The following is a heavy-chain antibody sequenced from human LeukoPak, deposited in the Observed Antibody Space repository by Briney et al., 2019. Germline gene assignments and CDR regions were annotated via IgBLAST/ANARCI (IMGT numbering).Heavy chain of an antibody. V-gene: IGHV1-18*04. J-gene: IGHJ4*02. CDR1: GYTFTGYY. Sequence: ASVKVSCKASGYTFTGYYMHWVRQAPGQGLEWMGWINPNSGNTNYAQKLQGRVTMTTDTSTSTAYMELRSLRSDGTAVYYCARGRTIFGVVIVSFDYWGQGTLVTVSS. CDR2: INPNSGNT. D-gene: IGHD3-3*01. CDR3: ARGRTIFGVVIVSFDY.